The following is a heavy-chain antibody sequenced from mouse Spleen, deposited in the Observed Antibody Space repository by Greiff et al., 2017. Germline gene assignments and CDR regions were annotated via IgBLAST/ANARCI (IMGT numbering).Heavy chain of an antibody. CDR2: ISSGGSYT. CDR1: GFTFSSYA. CDR3: ARQDSYWYFDV. V-gene: IGHV5-9-3*01. J-gene: IGHJ1*01. Sequence: EVHLVESGGGLVKPGGSLKLSCAASGFTFSSYAMSWVRQTPEKRLEWVATISSGGSYTYYPDSVKGRFTISRDNAKNTLYLQMSSLRSEDTAMYYCARQDSYWYFDVWGAGTTVTVSS.